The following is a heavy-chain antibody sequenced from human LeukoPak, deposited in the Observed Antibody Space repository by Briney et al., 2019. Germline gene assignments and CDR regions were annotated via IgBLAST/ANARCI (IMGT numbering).Heavy chain of an antibody. D-gene: IGHD1-26*01. J-gene: IGHJ4*02. CDR2: IYYSGST. CDR3: ASRFGGSYFPFDY. V-gene: IGHV4-39*01. CDR1: GGSISSSSYY. Sequence: KTSETLSLTCTVSGGSISSSSYYWGWIRQPPGKGLEWIGSIYYSGSTYYNPSLKSRVTISVDTSKNQFSLKLSSVTAADTAVYYCASRFGGSYFPFDYWGQGTLVTVSS.